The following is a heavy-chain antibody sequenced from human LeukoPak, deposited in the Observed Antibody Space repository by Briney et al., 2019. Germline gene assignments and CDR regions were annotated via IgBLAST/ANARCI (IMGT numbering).Heavy chain of an antibody. V-gene: IGHV1-18*01. J-gene: IGHJ4*02. CDR1: GYTFTSYG. Sequence: ASVKVSCKASGYTFTSYGISWVRQAPGQGLEWMGWISAYNGNTNYAQKLQGRVTMTTDTSTSTAYMELRSLRSDDTAVYYCARVEGDLGYCSNTSCLNFDYWGQGTLVTVSS. CDR2: ISAYNGNT. D-gene: IGHD2-2*01. CDR3: ARVEGDLGYCSNTSCLNFDY.